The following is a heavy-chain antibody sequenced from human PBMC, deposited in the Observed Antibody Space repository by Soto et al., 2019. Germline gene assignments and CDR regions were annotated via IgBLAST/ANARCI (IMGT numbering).Heavy chain of an antibody. CDR3: ARGLGYYDSSGYYYRLAFDI. Sequence: ASVKVSCKASGYTFTGYYMHWVRQAPGQGLEWMGWINPNSGGTNYAQKFQGWVTMTRDTSISTAYMELSRLRSDDTAVYYCARGLGYYDSSGYYYRLAFDIWGQGTMVTVSS. CDR1: GYTFTGYY. D-gene: IGHD3-22*01. V-gene: IGHV1-2*04. CDR2: INPNSGGT. J-gene: IGHJ3*02.